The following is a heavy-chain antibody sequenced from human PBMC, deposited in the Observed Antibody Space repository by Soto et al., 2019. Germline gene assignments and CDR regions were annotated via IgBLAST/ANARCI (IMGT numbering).Heavy chain of an antibody. CDR1: GYKFTNYW. J-gene: IGHJ5*02. Sequence: PGESLKISCRASGYKFTNYWIAWVRQMPGKGLEWMGVISPADSDTRYSPPFQGQITFSADKSITTAYLQWSSLKASDTAIYYCARAYIATDTGCFDPWGQGTLVTV. CDR3: ARAYIATDTGCFDP. V-gene: IGHV5-51*01. CDR2: ISPADSDT. D-gene: IGHD2-8*02.